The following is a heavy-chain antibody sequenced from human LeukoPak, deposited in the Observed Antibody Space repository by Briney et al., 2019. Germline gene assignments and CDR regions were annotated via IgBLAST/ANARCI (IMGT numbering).Heavy chain of an antibody. J-gene: IGHJ4*02. CDR2: IYTSGST. Sequence: WETLTLPCTVSGGSISSYYWSWIRQSAGKGLEWIARIYTSGSTNYNPSLKSRVTMSVDTSKNQYSLKLSFVTAADTAVYDCARVSRGFYDRSGYIDYWGQGTLVTVSS. CDR3: ARVSRGFYDRSGYIDY. CDR1: GGSISSYY. D-gene: IGHD3-22*01. V-gene: IGHV4-4*07.